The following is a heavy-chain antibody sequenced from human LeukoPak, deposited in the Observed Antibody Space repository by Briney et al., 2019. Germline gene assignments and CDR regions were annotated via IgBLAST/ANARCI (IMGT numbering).Heavy chain of an antibody. CDR2: IYYSGST. Sequence: PSETLSLTCTVSGGSISSYYWSWIRQPPGKGLEWIGYIYYSGSTNYNPSLKSRVTISVDTSKNQFSLKLSSVTAADTAVNYCARYGYYDFWSGYYTGLYYFDYWGQGTLVTVSS. J-gene: IGHJ4*02. CDR1: GGSISSYY. V-gene: IGHV4-59*01. CDR3: ARYGYYDFWSGYYTGLYYFDY. D-gene: IGHD3-3*01.